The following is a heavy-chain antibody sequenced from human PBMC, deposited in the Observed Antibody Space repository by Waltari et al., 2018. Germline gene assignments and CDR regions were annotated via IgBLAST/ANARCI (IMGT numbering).Heavy chain of an antibody. J-gene: IGHJ4*02. CDR3: ARGGWFGELLLDY. CDR2: ISSNGGST. V-gene: IGHV3-64*01. D-gene: IGHD3-10*01. Sequence: EVQLVESGGGLVQPGGSLRLSCAASGFTFSSYAMHWVRQAPGKGLEYVSAISSNGGSTYYANSVKGRFTISRDKSKNTLYLQMGSLRAEDMAVYYCARGGWFGELLLDYWGQGTLVTVSS. CDR1: GFTFSSYA.